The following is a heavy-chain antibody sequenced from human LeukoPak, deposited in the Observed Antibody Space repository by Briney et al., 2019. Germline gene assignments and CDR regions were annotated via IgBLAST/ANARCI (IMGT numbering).Heavy chain of an antibody. CDR3: ATADKWEPLDY. D-gene: IGHD1-26*01. CDR2: FDPEDGEP. CDR1: GNSLSETS. J-gene: IGHJ4*02. V-gene: IGHV1-24*01. Sequence: ASVKVSCKVSGNSLSETSIHWVRQAPGQWLEWMGGFDPEDGEPIFAQRFQGRFSVTEDTSADTAYMELSSLRPEDTAVYYCATADKWEPLDYWGQGTLVTVSS.